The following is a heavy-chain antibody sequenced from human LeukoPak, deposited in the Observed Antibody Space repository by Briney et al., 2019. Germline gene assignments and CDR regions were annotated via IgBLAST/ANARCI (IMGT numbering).Heavy chain of an antibody. D-gene: IGHD3-22*01. Sequence: ASVKVSCKASGYTFTDYYMHWVQQAPGKGLEWMGRVDPEDGETIYAEKLQGRVTITADTSTDTAYMELSSLRSEDTAVYYCATDLGPDSSGYYFPGAGYWGQGTLVTVSS. CDR2: VDPEDGET. V-gene: IGHV1-69-2*01. CDR1: GYTFTDYY. CDR3: ATDLGPDSSGYYFPGAGY. J-gene: IGHJ4*02.